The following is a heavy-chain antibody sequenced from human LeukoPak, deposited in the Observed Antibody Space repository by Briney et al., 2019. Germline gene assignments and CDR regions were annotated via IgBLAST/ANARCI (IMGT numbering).Heavy chain of an antibody. Sequence: GGSPRLSCAASGFTFSSYWMSWVRQAPGKGLEWMANIKKDGSEKYYVDSVKGRFTISRDNAKNSLYLQMNSLRAEDTAVYYCASVVVVAVRCDCWGQGTLVTVSS. D-gene: IGHD2-15*01. J-gene: IGHJ4*02. V-gene: IGHV3-7*01. CDR1: GFTFSSYW. CDR2: IKKDGSEK. CDR3: ASVVVVAVRCDC.